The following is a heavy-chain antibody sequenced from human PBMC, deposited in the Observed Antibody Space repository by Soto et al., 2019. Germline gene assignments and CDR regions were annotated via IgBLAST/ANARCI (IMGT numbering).Heavy chain of an antibody. D-gene: IGHD1-20*01. CDR1: GFTFSNYG. CDR2: IWYDGSNQ. CDR3: VRDGLTGTSLVLDS. J-gene: IGHJ5*01. V-gene: IGHV3-33*01. Sequence: QVPLVESGGGVVQPGTSLKLSCAASGFTFSNYGMHWVRQAPGKGLEWVALIWYDGSNQNYADFVKGRFTISRDNSKNTLYLQMNTLRAEDAAVYYCVRDGLTGTSLVLDSWGQGTLVSVSS.